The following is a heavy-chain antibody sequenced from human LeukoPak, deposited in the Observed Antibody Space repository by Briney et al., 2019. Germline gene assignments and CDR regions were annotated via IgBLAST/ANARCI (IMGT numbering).Heavy chain of an antibody. D-gene: IGHD3-22*01. Sequence: SETLSLTCTASGGSISSYYWSWIRQPPGKGLEWIGYIYYSGSTNYNPPRKRRVCISEDKYKNRFSQELSVSTAAETDVYYCGSTFLGYYDSSWYAYYLDQWRQ. J-gene: IGHJ4*02. CDR3: GSTFLGYYDSSWYAYYLDQ. CDR2: IYYSGST. CDR1: GGSISSYY. V-gene: IGHV4-59*01.